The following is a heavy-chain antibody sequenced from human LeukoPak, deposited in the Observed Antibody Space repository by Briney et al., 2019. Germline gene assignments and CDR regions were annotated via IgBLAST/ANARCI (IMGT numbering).Heavy chain of an antibody. CDR3: ARVRCSSSSCYPDY. CDR1: GGSVSSGSYY. D-gene: IGHD2-2*01. Sequence: PPETLSLTCTVSGGSVSSGSYYWSWIRQPPGKGLEWIGYIYYSGSTNYNPSLKSRVTISVDTSKNQFSLKLSSVTAADTAVYYCARVRCSSSSCYPDYWGQGTLVTVSS. J-gene: IGHJ4*02. V-gene: IGHV4-61*01. CDR2: IYYSGST.